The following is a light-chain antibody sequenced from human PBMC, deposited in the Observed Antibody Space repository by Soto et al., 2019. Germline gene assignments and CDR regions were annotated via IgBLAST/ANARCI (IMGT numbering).Light chain of an antibody. Sequence: IVLTQSLATLSLSPGEHAALSCRTSQSVTRYLAWYQQKPGQAPRLLIYDASNRATGIPARFSGSGSGTDFTLSISSLEPEDFAVYYCQLRSHWLFGGGTRLEIK. CDR3: QLRSHWL. CDR1: QSVTRY. V-gene: IGKV3-11*01. CDR2: DAS. J-gene: IGKJ5*01.